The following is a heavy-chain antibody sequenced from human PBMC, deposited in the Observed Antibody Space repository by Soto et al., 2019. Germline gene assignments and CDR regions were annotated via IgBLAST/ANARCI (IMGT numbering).Heavy chain of an antibody. V-gene: IGHV3-11*01. D-gene: IGHD4-17*01. CDR1: GFTFSDYH. J-gene: IGHJ4*02. Sequence: QVQLVESGGGLVKPGGSLRLSCAASGFTFSDYHMTWIRQAPGKGLEWVSYISSSGSTIYYADSVKGRFTISRDNAKNSLYLQMNSLRADDTAVYYCARDGTPPRYGDDYFDYWGQGTLVTVSS. CDR2: ISSSGSTI. CDR3: ARDGTPPRYGDDYFDY.